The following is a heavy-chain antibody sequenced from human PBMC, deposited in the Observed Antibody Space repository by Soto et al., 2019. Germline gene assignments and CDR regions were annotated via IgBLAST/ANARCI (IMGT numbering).Heavy chain of an antibody. CDR2: ISGSGGST. V-gene: IGHV3-23*01. CDR1: GFTFSSYA. D-gene: IGHD2-2*01. Sequence: GGSLRLSCAASGFTFSSYAMSWVRQAPGKGLEWVSAISGSGGSTYYADSVKGRFTISRDNSKNTLYLQMNSLRAEDTAVYYCAKDVDACSSTSCPRQTGPFDYWGQGTLVTVPQ. CDR3: AKDVDACSSTSCPRQTGPFDY. J-gene: IGHJ4*02.